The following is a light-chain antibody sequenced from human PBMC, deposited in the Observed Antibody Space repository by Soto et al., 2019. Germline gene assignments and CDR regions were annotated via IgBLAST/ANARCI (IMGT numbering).Light chain of an antibody. CDR1: ETVSSN. J-gene: IGKJ1*01. Sequence: SPASLSVTPRERATLSCRASETVSSNLAWYQQELGQAPRLLIYGASTRATGIPARFSGSGSGTQFTLTISSLQSEDFAVYYCHQYNNWARTFGQGTKLDI. CDR3: HQYNNWART. CDR2: GAS. V-gene: IGKV3-15*01.